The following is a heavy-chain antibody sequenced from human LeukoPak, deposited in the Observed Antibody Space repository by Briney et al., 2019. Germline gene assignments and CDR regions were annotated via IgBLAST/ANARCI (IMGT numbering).Heavy chain of an antibody. V-gene: IGHV4-39*01. J-gene: IGHJ4*02. CDR2: IYYSGST. CDR1: GGSISSSSYY. CDR3: ARVDCYDSSGSHYFDY. Sequence: KPSETLSLTCTVSGGSISSSSYYWGWIRQPPGKGLEWIGSIYYSGSTYYNPSLKSRVTISVDTSKNQFSLKLSSVTAADTAVYYCARVDCYDSSGSHYFDYWGQGTLVTVSS. D-gene: IGHD3-22*01.